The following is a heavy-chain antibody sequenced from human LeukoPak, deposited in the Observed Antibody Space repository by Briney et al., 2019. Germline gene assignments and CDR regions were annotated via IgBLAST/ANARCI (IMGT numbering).Heavy chain of an antibody. CDR3: ARRIRYGTGTYSFDY. V-gene: IGHV4-30-4*08. J-gene: IGHJ4*02. CDR2: IYYSGST. D-gene: IGHD1-1*01. CDR1: GGSISSGDYY. Sequence: PSETLSLTCTVSGGSISSGDYYWSWIRQPPGKGLEWIGYIYYSGSTYYNPSLKSRVTISVDASKNQFSLKLSSVTAADTAVYYCARRIRYGTGTYSFDYWGQGTLVTVSS.